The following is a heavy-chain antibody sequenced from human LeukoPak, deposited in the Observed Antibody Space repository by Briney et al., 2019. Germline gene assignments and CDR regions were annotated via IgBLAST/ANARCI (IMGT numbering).Heavy chain of an antibody. CDR3: VRDLLGSGSTTAYLHH. V-gene: IGHV3-21*01. CDR1: GFTFSDYS. D-gene: IGHD1-1*01. Sequence: GGSLRLSCAASGFTFSDYSMNWVRQAPGKGLEWVSSISRSSRHVYYAGSVKGRFTISRGNAKNSLYLQMNSLRAEDMAVYFCVRDLLGSGSTTAYLHHWGQGTLVAVSS. CDR2: ISRSSRHV. J-gene: IGHJ1*01.